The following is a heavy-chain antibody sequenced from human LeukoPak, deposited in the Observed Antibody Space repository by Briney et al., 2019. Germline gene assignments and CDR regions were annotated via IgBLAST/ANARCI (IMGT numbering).Heavy chain of an antibody. J-gene: IGHJ6*03. CDR3: ARVITGTTSQYYYYYYYMDV. V-gene: IGHV3-21*01. Sequence: GGSLRLSCAASGFTFSSYSMKWVRQAQGKGLQWVSSISSSSRYIYYADSVKGRFTISRDNAKNSLYLQMSSLRAEDTAVYYCARVITGTTSQYYYYYYYMDVWGKGTTVTVSS. D-gene: IGHD1-7*01. CDR2: ISSSSRYI. CDR1: GFTFSSYS.